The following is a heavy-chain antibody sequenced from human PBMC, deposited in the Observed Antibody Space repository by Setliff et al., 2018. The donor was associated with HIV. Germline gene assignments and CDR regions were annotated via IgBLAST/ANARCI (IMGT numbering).Heavy chain of an antibody. CDR3: AAFLVSPVTTQDY. V-gene: IGHV4-4*02. CDR2: IYHSEYT. CDR1: GGSISSDNW. Sequence: SETLSLTCAVSGGSISSDNWWTWVRQAPGKGLEWIGEIYHSEYTNYNPSLKSRVSMSVDKSKNQFSVKLTSVTAADTAVYYCAAFLVSPVTTQDYWGQGTPVTVSS. J-gene: IGHJ4*02. D-gene: IGHD4-17*01.